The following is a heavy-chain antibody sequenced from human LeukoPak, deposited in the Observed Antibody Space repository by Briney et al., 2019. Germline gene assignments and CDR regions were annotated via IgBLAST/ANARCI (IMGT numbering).Heavy chain of an antibody. D-gene: IGHD3-10*01. CDR3: ARTQYNGSGTWYFDD. V-gene: IGHV4-4*07. CDR2: VYTSGSP. CDR1: GASITNYY. Sequence: PSETLSLTCTVSGASITNYYWSWIRQPAGKALEWIGRVYTSGSPNYNPSLKSRVTMSVDTSKNQVSLKLSSVTAADTAVYYCARTQYNGSGTWYFDDWGQGTLVTVSS. J-gene: IGHJ4*02.